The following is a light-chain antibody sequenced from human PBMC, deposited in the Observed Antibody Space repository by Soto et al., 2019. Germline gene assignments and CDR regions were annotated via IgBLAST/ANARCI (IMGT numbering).Light chain of an antibody. CDR3: ASYAETTTLA. CDR1: STDVGGYNL. CDR2: EGS. J-gene: IGLJ2*01. Sequence: QSVLTQPASVSGSPGQSITISCSGSSTDVGGYNLVSWYQQHPGKAPKLIIYEGSKRPSGVSNRFSGSKSGNTASLTISGLQAADEADYYCASYAETTTLAFAGGTKVTVL. V-gene: IGLV2-23*01.